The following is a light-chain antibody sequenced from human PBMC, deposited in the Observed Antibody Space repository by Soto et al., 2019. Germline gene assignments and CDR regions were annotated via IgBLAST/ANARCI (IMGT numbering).Light chain of an antibody. V-gene: IGLV2-14*01. CDR3: SSYTSSSTLYG. J-gene: IGLJ1*01. CDR2: GVS. CDR1: SSDVGGYNY. Sequence: QSALTQPASVSGSPGQSITISCTGTSSDVGGYNYVSWYQQHPGKAPKLIIYGVSNRPSGVSNRFSGSKSGDTASLTISGLHAEDEADSYCSSYTSSSTLYGFGTGTKLTVL.